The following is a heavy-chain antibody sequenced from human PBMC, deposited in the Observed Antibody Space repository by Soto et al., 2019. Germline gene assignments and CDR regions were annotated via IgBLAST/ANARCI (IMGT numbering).Heavy chain of an antibody. J-gene: IGHJ4*02. CDR3: ARAAYDTSGYHESPFDY. CDR2: INPSGGST. Sequence: ASVKVSCKASGYTFTSYYMQWVRQAPGQGLEWMGIINPSGGSTTYAQKFQGRVTMTRDTSTSTVYMELSSLRSEDTAVYYCARAAYDTSGYHESPFDYWGKGTLVTVSS. D-gene: IGHD3-22*01. V-gene: IGHV1-46*01. CDR1: GYTFTSYY.